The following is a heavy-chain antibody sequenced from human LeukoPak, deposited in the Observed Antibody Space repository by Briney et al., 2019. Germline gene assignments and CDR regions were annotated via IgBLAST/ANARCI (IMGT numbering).Heavy chain of an antibody. CDR2: TYYRSKWYN. CDR3: ARDLVMVVAATDNWFDP. Sequence: SHTLSLTCAISGDSVSSDSAAWNWIRQSPSRGLEWLGRTYYRSKWYNDYAVSVKSRITINPDTSKNQFSLQLNSVTPEDTAVYYCARDLVMVVAATDNWFDPWGQGTLVTVSS. J-gene: IGHJ5*02. D-gene: IGHD2-15*01. CDR1: GDSVSSDSAA. V-gene: IGHV6-1*01.